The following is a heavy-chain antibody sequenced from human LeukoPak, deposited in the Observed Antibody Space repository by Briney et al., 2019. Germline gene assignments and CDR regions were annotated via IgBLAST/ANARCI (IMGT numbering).Heavy chain of an antibody. CDR2: INPNSGGT. Sequence: GASVKVSCKASGYTFTGYYMHWVRQAPGQGPEWMGWINPNSGGTNYTQKFQGRATMTRDTSISTAYMELSRLRSDDTAVYYCARFGPTGTFDYWGQGTLVTVSS. CDR3: ARFGPTGTFDY. CDR1: GYTFTGYY. J-gene: IGHJ4*02. V-gene: IGHV1-2*02. D-gene: IGHD1-7*01.